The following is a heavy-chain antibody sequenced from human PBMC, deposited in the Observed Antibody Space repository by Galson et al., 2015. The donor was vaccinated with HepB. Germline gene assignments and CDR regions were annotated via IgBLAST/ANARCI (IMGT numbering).Heavy chain of an antibody. CDR2: IIPIFGRA. D-gene: IGHD3-22*01. CDR3: ARQPNYYDNSLDH. J-gene: IGHJ4*02. V-gene: IGHV1-69*13. CDR1: GGTFSSYV. Sequence: SVKVSCKASGGTFSSYVISWMRQAPGQGLEWMGGIIPIFGRANYAQKFQGRVTITADESTGTAYMELSGLRSEDTAVYYCARQPNYYDNSLDHWGQGTLVTVSS.